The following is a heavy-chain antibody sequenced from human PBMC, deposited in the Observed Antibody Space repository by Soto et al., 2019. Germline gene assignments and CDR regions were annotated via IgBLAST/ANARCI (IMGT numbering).Heavy chain of an antibody. V-gene: IGHV3-48*03. J-gene: IGHJ4*02. CDR1: GFTFSSYE. Sequence: GGSLRLSCAASGFTFSSYEMNWVRQAPGKGLEWVSYISSSGSTIYYADSVKGRFTISRDNAKNSLYLQMNSLRAEDTAVYYCARVYGGYEFHYWGQGTLVTVSS. CDR3: ARVYGGYEFHY. CDR2: ISSSGSTI. D-gene: IGHD5-12*01.